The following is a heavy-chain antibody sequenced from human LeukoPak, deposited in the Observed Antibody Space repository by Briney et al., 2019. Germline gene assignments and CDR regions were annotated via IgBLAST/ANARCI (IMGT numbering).Heavy chain of an antibody. Sequence: PGGSLRLSCAASGFTFSDYYMSWIRQAPGKGLEWVSYISRYGDTIYYADSVKGRFTISRDNAKNSLYLQMNSLRAEDTAVYYCASNYDSSGITSFYYYYGMDVWGQGTTVTVSS. CDR2: ISRYGDTI. CDR1: GFTFSDYY. CDR3: ASNYDSSGITSFYYYYGMDV. J-gene: IGHJ6*02. D-gene: IGHD3-22*01. V-gene: IGHV3-11*04.